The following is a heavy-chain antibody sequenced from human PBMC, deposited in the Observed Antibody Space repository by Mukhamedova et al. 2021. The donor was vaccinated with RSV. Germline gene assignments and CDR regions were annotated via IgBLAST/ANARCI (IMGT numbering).Heavy chain of an antibody. V-gene: IGHV3-48*04. CDR2: ISSSSSTI. CDR3: AREVGVYCGGDCSDYYYYMDV. J-gene: IGHJ6*03. D-gene: IGHD2-21*01. Sequence: VRQAPGKGLEWVSYISSSSSTIYYADSVKGRFTISRDNAKNSLYLQMNSLRAEDTAVYYCAREVGVYCGGDCSDYYYYMDVWGQG.